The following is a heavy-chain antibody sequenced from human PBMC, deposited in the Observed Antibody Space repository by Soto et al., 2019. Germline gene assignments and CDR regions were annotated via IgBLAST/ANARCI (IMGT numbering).Heavy chain of an antibody. D-gene: IGHD6-13*01. CDR2: FSRSSGAI. Sequence: GWSLRLSCVASGFSFSDYSMNWVRQAPGKGLEWVAYFSRSSGAIYYADSVKGRFTISRDNAMNSLYLQMNSLRDEDTAVYYCVRDGPLPSIAAAGGIYFDYWGQGTLGTVSS. CDR1: GFSFSDYS. CDR3: VRDGPLPSIAAAGGIYFDY. J-gene: IGHJ4*02. V-gene: IGHV3-48*02.